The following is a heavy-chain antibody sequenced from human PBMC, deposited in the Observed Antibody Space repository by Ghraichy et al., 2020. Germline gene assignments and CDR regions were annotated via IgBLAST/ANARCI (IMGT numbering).Heavy chain of an antibody. Sequence: SETLSLTCAVYGGSFSGYYWSWIRQPPGKGLEWIGEINHSGSTNYNPSLKSRVTISVDTSKNQFSLKLSSVTAADTAVYYCARVPRYRDITMVRGVRSNAFDIWGQGTMVTVSS. V-gene: IGHV4-34*01. CDR2: INHSGST. CDR1: GGSFSGYY. CDR3: ARVPRYRDITMVRGVRSNAFDI. D-gene: IGHD3-10*01. J-gene: IGHJ3*02.